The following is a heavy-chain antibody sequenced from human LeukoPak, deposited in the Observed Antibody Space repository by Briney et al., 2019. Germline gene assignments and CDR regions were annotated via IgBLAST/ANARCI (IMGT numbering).Heavy chain of an antibody. CDR3: ARLANWGFGGDY. J-gene: IGHJ4*02. CDR2: INHSGST. V-gene: IGHV4-34*01. Sequence: SETLSLTCAVYGGSFSGYYWSWIRQPSGKGLEWIGEINHSGSTNYNPSLKSRVTISADTSKNQFSLKLSSVTAADTAVYYCARLANWGFGGDYWGQGTLVTVSS. D-gene: IGHD7-27*01. CDR1: GGSFSGYY.